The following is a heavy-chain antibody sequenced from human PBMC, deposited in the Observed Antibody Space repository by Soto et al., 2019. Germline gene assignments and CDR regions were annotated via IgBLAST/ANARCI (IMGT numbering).Heavy chain of an antibody. J-gene: IGHJ6*02. CDR3: ARAPAGDYNMYQYYRMDG. CDR1: GFTLANLS. D-gene: IGHD4-17*01. Sequence: AGSLTLASQVDGFTLANLSTQRVSPAQGKGMEWEDVTWLDVGNRFYADSVKGRFTSSRDNSKNTMLLQMNSLRVVDTAVYYCARAPAGDYNMYQYYRMDGWGPGNRVLVS. CDR2: TWLDVGNR. V-gene: IGHV3-33*01.